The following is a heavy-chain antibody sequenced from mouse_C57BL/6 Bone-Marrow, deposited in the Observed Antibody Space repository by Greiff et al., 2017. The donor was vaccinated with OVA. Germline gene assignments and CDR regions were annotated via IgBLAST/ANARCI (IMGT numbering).Heavy chain of an antibody. CDR3: ARDRATAWYFDV. J-gene: IGHJ1*03. CDR2: ISDGGSYT. V-gene: IGHV5-4*01. CDR1: GFTFSSYA. D-gene: IGHD3-1*01. Sequence: DVKLQESGGGLVKPGGSLKLSCAASGFTFSSYAMSWVRQTPEKRLEWVATISDGGSYTYYPDNVKGRFTISRDNAKNNLYLQMSHLKSEDTAMYYCARDRATAWYFDVWGTGTTVTVSS.